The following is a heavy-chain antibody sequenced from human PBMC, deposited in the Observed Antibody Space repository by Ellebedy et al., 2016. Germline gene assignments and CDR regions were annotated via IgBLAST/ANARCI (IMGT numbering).Heavy chain of an antibody. CDR2: IYSSGTT. CDR1: GGSISSYY. Sequence: SETLSLTXTVSGGSISSYYWSWIRQPPGKGLEWIGYIYSSGTTVYSPSLKSRVTISIDTSKNQFSLKLSSVTAADAAVYYCASLKGESIYYGLDVWGQGTTVTVSS. CDR3: ASLKGESIYYGLDV. D-gene: IGHD2/OR15-2a*01. J-gene: IGHJ6*02. V-gene: IGHV4-59*01.